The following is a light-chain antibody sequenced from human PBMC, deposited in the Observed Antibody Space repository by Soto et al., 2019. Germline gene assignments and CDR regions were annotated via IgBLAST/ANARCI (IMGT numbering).Light chain of an antibody. J-gene: IGKJ5*01. V-gene: IGKV1-8*01. CDR1: QGIXSY. Sequence: LQITQSASSLSASVGDRVTITCRASQGIXSYLAWYQQEPGKAPKLLIYSXSTLQRGGPSRLSGSGSGTDFTLTISCLHSEDFATYYCQQYYSDTCTFGQGTRLEIK. CDR2: SXS. CDR3: QQYYSDTCT.